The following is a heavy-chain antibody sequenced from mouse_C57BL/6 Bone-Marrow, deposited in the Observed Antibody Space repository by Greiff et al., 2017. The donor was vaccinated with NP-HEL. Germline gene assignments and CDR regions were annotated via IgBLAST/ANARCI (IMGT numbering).Heavy chain of an antibody. CDR2: FHPYNDDT. D-gene: IGHD2-1*01. CDR3: ARGGNYWYYFDY. J-gene: IGHJ2*01. CDR1: GYTFTTYP. Sequence: QVQLKESGAELVKPGASVKMSCKASGYTFTTYPIEWVKQTHGKSLEWIGNFHPYNDDTEYNEKFKNKATLTVEKSSSTVYLELSRLTSDDSSVYYCARGGNYWYYFDYWGQGTTLTVSS. V-gene: IGHV1-47*01.